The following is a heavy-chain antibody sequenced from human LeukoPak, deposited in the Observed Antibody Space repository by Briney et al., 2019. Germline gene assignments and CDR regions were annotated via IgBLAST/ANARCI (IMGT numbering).Heavy chain of an antibody. Sequence: GGSLSLSCAASGFTFSSYCMHWVRQAPGKGLEWVAVISYDGSNKYYADSVKGRFTISRDNSKNTLYLHMNSLRAEDTAVYYCAKSVLWFGEFRYGMDVWGQGTTVTVSS. D-gene: IGHD3-10*01. V-gene: IGHV3-30*18. CDR3: AKSVLWFGEFRYGMDV. J-gene: IGHJ6*02. CDR2: ISYDGSNK. CDR1: GFTFSSYC.